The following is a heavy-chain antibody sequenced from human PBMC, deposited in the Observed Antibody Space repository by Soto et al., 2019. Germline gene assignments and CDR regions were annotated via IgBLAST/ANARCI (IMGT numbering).Heavy chain of an antibody. J-gene: IGHJ4*02. V-gene: IGHV4-30-4*01. CDR3: ASNRYGYIFYAY. D-gene: IGHD5-18*01. CDR1: GGSISSGDYY. CDR2: IYYSGST. Sequence: SETLSLTCTVSGGSISSGDYYWSWIRQPPGKGLEWIGYIYYSGSTYYNPSLKSRVTISVDTSKNQFSLKLSSVTAADTAVYYCASNRYGYIFYAYWGQGTLVTVSS.